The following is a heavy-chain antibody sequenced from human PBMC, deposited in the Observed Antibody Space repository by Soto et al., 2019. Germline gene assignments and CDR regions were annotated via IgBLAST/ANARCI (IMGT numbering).Heavy chain of an antibody. CDR2: IYYSGST. V-gene: IGHV4-59*01. Sequence: SETLSLTCTVSGGSISSYYWSWIRQPPGKGLEWIGYIYYSGSTNYNPSLKSRVTISVDTSKNQFSLKLSSVTAADTAVYYCARTTSSGWFIWGQGTLVTVSS. CDR3: ARTTSSGWFI. J-gene: IGHJ4*02. D-gene: IGHD6-19*01. CDR1: GGSISSYY.